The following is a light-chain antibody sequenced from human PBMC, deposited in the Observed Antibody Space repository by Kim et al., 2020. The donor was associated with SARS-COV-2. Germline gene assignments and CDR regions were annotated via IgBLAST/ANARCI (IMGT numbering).Light chain of an antibody. V-gene: IGLV1-47*01. J-gene: IGLJ3*02. CDR3: AAWDDSLSGWV. CDR2: RNN. CDR1: SSNIGSNY. Sequence: QRVTISCSGSSSNIGSNYVYWYQQLPGTAPKLLIYRNNQRPSGVPDRFSGSKSGTSASLASSGLRSEDEAEYYCAAWDDSLSGWVFGGGTQLTVL.